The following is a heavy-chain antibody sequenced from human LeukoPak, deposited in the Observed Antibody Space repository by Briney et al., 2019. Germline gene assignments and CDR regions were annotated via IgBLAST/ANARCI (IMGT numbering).Heavy chain of an antibody. Sequence: GASVKVSCKASGGTFSSYAISWVRQAPGQGLECMGGIIPIFGTANYAQKFQGRVTITADESTSTAYMELSSLRSQDTAVYYCARDRWAYSSSSRWFDPWGQGTLVTVSS. V-gene: IGHV1-69*13. D-gene: IGHD6-6*01. J-gene: IGHJ5*02. CDR2: IIPIFGTA. CDR1: GGTFSSYA. CDR3: ARDRWAYSSSSRWFDP.